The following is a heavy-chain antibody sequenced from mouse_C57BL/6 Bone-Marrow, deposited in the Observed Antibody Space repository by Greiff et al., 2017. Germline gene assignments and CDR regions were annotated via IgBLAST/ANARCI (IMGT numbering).Heavy chain of an antibody. Sequence: EVMLVESGAELVRPGASVKLSCTASGFNIKDDYMHWVKQRPEQGLEWIGWIDPENGDTEYASKFQGKATITADTSSNTAYLQLSSLTSEDTAVYYCTFYYGYAMDYWGQRTSVTVSS. CDR2: IDPENGDT. CDR3: TFYYGYAMDY. J-gene: IGHJ4*01. CDR1: GFNIKDDY. V-gene: IGHV14-4*01. D-gene: IGHD1-1*01.